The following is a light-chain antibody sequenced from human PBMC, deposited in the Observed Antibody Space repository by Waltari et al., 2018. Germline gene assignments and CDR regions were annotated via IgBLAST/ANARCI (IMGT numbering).Light chain of an antibody. CDR1: HSVSNL. CDR3: QQRYNWPLT. CDR2: DTS. J-gene: IGKJ4*01. Sequence: EIVLTQSPATLSLSPGERATLSCRASHSVSNLLAWYQQRPGQSPRLLIYDTSYRAPGIPGRFSGSGSGADFTLAISGLEPDDFAVYYCQQRYNWPLTFGGGTRVEV. V-gene: IGKV3-11*01.